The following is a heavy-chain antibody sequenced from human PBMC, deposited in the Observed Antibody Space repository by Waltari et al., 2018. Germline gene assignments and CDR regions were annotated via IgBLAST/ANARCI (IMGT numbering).Heavy chain of an antibody. V-gene: IGHV3-49*04. D-gene: IGHD2-2*01. CDR2: IRSKAYGGTT. Sequence: EVQLVETGGGLVQPGRSLRLSCTATGFTFGDYAMSWVRQAPGKGLVWVGVIRSKAYGGTTEYAASVKGRFTISRYDSKSIAYLQMNSLKTEDTAVYYCTRGLDAEDYWGQGTLVTVSS. CDR3: TRGLDAEDY. CDR1: GFTFGDYA. J-gene: IGHJ4*02.